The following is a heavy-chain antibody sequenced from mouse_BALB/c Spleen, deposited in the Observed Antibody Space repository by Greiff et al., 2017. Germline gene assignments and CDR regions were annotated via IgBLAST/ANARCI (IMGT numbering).Heavy chain of an antibody. Sequence: EVQLQQSGAELVKPGASVKLSCTASGFNIKDTYMHWVKQRPEQGLEWIGRIDPANGNTKYDPKFQGKATITADTSSNTAYLQLSSLTSEDTAVYYCARGDGYPSYAMDYWGQGTSVTVSS. CDR3: ARGDGYPSYAMDY. CDR2: IDPANGNT. D-gene: IGHD2-3*01. J-gene: IGHJ4*01. V-gene: IGHV14-3*02. CDR1: GFNIKDTY.